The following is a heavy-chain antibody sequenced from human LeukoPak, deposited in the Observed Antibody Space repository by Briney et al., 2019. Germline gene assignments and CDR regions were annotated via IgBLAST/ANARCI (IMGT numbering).Heavy chain of an antibody. CDR2: ISSSSNYI. CDR3: ARGAVVVAATDDAFEI. J-gene: IGHJ3*02. CDR1: GFTFSSYN. Sequence: GGSLRLSCEASGFTFSSYNMNWVRQAPGKGLEWVSSISSSSNYIYYADSVKGRFTISRDNAKNSLYLQRNSLRAEDTALYYCARGAVVVAATDDAFEIWGQGTMVTVSS. D-gene: IGHD2-15*01. V-gene: IGHV3-21*01.